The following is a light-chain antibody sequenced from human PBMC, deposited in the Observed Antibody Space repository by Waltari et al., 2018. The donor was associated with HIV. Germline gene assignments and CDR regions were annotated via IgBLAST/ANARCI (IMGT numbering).Light chain of an antibody. CDR2: EVS. J-gene: IGLJ2*01. CDR1: SSDIGAYHY. CDR3: SSFTTTNSLL. Sequence: QSALTQPASVSGSPGQSITVSCTGTSSDIGAYHYVSWYQQTPCTAPKLVIYEVSNRPSVISNRFSGSKSGNTASLTISGLQTEDEADFYCSSFTTTNSLLFGGGTKATVL. V-gene: IGLV2-14*01.